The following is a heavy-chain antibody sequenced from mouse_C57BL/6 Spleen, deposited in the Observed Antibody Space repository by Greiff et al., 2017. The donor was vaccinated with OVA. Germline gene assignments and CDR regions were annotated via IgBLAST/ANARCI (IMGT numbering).Heavy chain of an antibody. CDR3: ARWGDYYGSRGRTYYFDY. CDR1: GYTFTDYN. D-gene: IGHD1-1*01. J-gene: IGHJ2*01. CDR2: INPNNGGT. V-gene: IGHV1-18*01. Sequence: EVQLQQSGPELVKPGASVKIPCKASGYTFTDYNMDWVKQSHGKSLEWIGDINPNNGGTIYNQKFKGKATLTVDKSSSTAYMELRSLTSEDTAVYYCARWGDYYGSRGRTYYFDYWGQGTTLTVSS.